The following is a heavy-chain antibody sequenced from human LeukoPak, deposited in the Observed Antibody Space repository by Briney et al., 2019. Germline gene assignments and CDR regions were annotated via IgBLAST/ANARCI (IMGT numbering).Heavy chain of an antibody. J-gene: IGHJ4*02. CDR1: GYSISSGYY. D-gene: IGHD1-26*01. V-gene: IGHV4-38-2*02. CDR3: ARGGGSYDFDY. CDR2: IYHSGST. Sequence: SETLSLTCTVSGYSISSGYYWGWIRQPPGKGLEWIGSIYHSGSTYYNPSLKSRVTISVDTSKNQFSLKLSSVTAADTAVYYCARGGGSYDFDYGAEGTVVTVSS.